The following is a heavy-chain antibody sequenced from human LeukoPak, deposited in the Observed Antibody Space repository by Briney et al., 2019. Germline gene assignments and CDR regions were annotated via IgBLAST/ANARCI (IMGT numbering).Heavy chain of an antibody. CDR3: ARTATYYYDSSGYPVSDPLPDY. D-gene: IGHD3-22*01. V-gene: IGHV4-34*01. J-gene: IGHJ4*02. Sequence: SEALSLTCAVYGGSFSGYYWSWIRQPPGKGLEWIGEINHSGSTNYSPSLKSRVTISVDASKNQFSLKLSSVTAADTAVYYCARTATYYYDSSGYPVSDPLPDYWGQGTLVTVSS. CDR2: INHSGST. CDR1: GGSFSGYY.